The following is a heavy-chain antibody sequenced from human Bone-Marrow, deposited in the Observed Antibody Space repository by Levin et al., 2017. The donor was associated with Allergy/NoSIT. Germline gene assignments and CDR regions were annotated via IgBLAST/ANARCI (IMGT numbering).Heavy chain of an antibody. CDR2: ISWNSGSI. J-gene: IGHJ4*02. CDR3: AKDQGPTVTPYFDY. CDR1: GFTFDDYA. D-gene: IGHD4-17*01. V-gene: IGHV3-9*01. Sequence: PGESLKISCAASGFTFDDYAMHWVRQAPGKGLEWVSGISWNSGSIGYADSVKGRFTISRDNAKNSLYLQMNSLRAEDTALYYCAKDQGPTVTPYFDYWGQGTLVTVSS.